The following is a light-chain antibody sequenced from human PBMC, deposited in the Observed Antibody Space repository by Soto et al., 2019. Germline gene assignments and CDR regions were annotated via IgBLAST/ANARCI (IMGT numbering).Light chain of an antibody. Sequence: DIQMTQSPCTLSASVGDRVTITCRATQNIYGWLAWYQQKSGKAPKLLIYDASSLQSGVPSRFSGSRSGTEFTITISSLQPDDFATYYCQQYNSYPWTFGQGTKVEV. CDR1: QNIYGW. J-gene: IGKJ1*01. V-gene: IGKV1-5*01. CDR2: DAS. CDR3: QQYNSYPWT.